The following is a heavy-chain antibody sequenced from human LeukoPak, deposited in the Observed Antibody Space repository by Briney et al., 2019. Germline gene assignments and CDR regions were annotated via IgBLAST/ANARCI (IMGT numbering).Heavy chain of an antibody. V-gene: IGHV4-4*02. CDR2: IYHSGGT. Sequence: SETLSLTCAVSGGSISSNNWWSWLRQPPGKGLEWIGEIYHSGGTNYNPSLKSRVTISVDKSKNQLSLKLSSVTAADTAVYYCAKGPGDIVVVPAAIGAFDIWGQGTMVTVSS. J-gene: IGHJ3*02. D-gene: IGHD2-2*01. CDR3: AKGPGDIVVVPAAIGAFDI. CDR1: GGSISSNNW.